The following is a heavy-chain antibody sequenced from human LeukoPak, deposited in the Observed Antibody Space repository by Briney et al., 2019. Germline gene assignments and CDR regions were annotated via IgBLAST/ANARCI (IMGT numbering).Heavy chain of an antibody. CDR1: GGSISSYY. CDR3: ARQGLGYCSSTSCPLNWFDP. J-gene: IGHJ5*02. V-gene: IGHV4-59*08. D-gene: IGHD2-2*01. Sequence: SETLSLTCTVSGGSISSYYWSWIRQPPGKGLEWIGYIYYSGSTNYNPSLKSRVTISVDTSKNQFSLKLSSVTAADTAVYYCARQGLGYCSSTSCPLNWFDPWGQGTLVTVSS. CDR2: IYYSGST.